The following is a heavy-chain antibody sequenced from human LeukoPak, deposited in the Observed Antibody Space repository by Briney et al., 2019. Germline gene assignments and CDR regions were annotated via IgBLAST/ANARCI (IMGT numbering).Heavy chain of an antibody. J-gene: IGHJ4*02. Sequence: ASVKVSCKASGYTFTNYDISWVRQATGQGLEWMGWMNPKNVNTGYAEKFQGRVTMTRDTSISTAYMELSSLRSDDTAVYYCARNSGLADCWGQGTLVTVPS. CDR3: ARNSGLADC. CDR2: MNPKNVNT. CDR1: GYTFTNYD. V-gene: IGHV1-8*01. D-gene: IGHD5-12*01.